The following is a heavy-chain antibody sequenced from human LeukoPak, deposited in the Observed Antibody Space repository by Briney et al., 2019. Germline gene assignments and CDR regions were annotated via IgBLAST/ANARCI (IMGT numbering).Heavy chain of an antibody. J-gene: IGHJ5*02. V-gene: IGHV1-8*01. CDR3: ARVRGTTGTTFDWFDP. CDR2: MNTNSGNT. D-gene: IGHD1-1*01. Sequence: GASVKLSCKASGYTFTSYDINWGRQATGQGLEWMGWMNTNSGNTGYAQKFQGRVTMTRNTSISTAYMELSSLRSEDTAVYYCARVRGTTGTTFDWFDPWGQGTLVTVSS. CDR1: GYTFTSYD.